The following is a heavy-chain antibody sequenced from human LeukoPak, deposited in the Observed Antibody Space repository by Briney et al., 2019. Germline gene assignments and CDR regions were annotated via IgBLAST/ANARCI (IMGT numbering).Heavy chain of an antibody. CDR1: GYTFTGYY. D-gene: IGHD3-3*01. V-gene: IGHV1-2*02. J-gene: IGHJ6*03. CDR2: INPNSGGT. CDR3: AGGSHYDFWSGSHYYMDV. Sequence: ASVKVSCKASGYTFTGYYMHWVRQAPGQGLEWMGWINPNSGGTNYAQKFQGRVTMTRDTSISTAYMELSRLRSDDTAVYYCAGGSHYDFWSGSHYYMDVWGKGTTVTVSS.